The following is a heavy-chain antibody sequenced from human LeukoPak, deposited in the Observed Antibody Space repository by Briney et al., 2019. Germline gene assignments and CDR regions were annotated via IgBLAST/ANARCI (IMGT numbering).Heavy chain of an antibody. Sequence: GKSLKISCKGSGYSFTSYWIGWVRQMPGKGLEWMGIIYPGDSDTRYSPSFQGQVTISADKSISTAYLQWSSLKASDTAMYYCARGRDYYGSGSYYFNWFDPWGQGTLVTVSS. CDR1: GYSFTSYW. CDR2: IYPGDSDT. D-gene: IGHD3-10*01. J-gene: IGHJ5*02. V-gene: IGHV5-51*01. CDR3: ARGRDYYGSGSYYFNWFDP.